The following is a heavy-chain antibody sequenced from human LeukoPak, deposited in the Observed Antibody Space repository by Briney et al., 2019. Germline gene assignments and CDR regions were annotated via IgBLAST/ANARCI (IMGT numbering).Heavy chain of an antibody. D-gene: IGHD3-22*01. CDR1: GYTFTGYY. J-gene: IGHJ3*02. Sequence: GASVKVSCKASGYTFTGYYMHWVRQAPGQGLEWMGWINPNSGGTNYAQKFQGWVTMTRDTSISTAYMELSRLRSDDTAVYYCARVDDSSGYYYSDAFDIWGQGTMVTVSS. CDR3: ARVDDSSGYYYSDAFDI. CDR2: INPNSGGT. V-gene: IGHV1-2*04.